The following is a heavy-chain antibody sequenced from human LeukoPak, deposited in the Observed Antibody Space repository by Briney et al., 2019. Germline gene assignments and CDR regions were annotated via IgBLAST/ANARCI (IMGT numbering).Heavy chain of an antibody. Sequence: GGSLRLSCAASGFTFSTYGMHWVRQAPGKGLEWVAFIRYDGRNKYYADSVKGRFTISRDNSKNTLCLQMNSLRAEDTAVYYCARDGSRGNLVTAPDYWGQGTLVTVSS. D-gene: IGHD2-21*02. CDR1: GFTFSTYG. J-gene: IGHJ4*02. CDR3: ARDGSRGNLVTAPDY. V-gene: IGHV3-30*02. CDR2: IRYDGRNK.